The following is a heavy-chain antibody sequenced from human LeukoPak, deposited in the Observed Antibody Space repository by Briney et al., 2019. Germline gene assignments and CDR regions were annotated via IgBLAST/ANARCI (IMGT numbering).Heavy chain of an antibody. V-gene: IGHV5-51*01. J-gene: IGHJ4*02. CDR3: ARLLGPMVARGYFDF. CDR2: IYPGDSDT. CDR1: GYRFTSDW. Sequence: GESLKISCKGSGYRFTSDWIGWVRQMPGKGLEWTGIIYPGDSDTRYSPSFQGQVTISADKSISTAYLQWSSLKASDTAMYYCARLLGPMVARGYFDFWGQGTLVTVSS. D-gene: IGHD2-15*01.